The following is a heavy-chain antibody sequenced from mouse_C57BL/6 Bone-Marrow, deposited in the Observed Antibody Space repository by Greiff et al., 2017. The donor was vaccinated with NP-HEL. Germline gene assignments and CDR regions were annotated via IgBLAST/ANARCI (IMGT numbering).Heavy chain of an antibody. D-gene: IGHD1-1*01. CDR2: IRLKSDNYAT. Sequence: EVQLQQSGGGLVQPGGSMKLSCVASGFTFSNYWMNWVRQSPEKGLEWVAQIRLKSDNYATHYADSVKGRFTISRDDSKSSVYLQMNNLRAEDTGIYYCTEGYYGSSFGYFDVWGTGTTVTVSS. CDR3: TEGYYGSSFGYFDV. CDR1: GFTFSNYW. J-gene: IGHJ1*03. V-gene: IGHV6-3*01.